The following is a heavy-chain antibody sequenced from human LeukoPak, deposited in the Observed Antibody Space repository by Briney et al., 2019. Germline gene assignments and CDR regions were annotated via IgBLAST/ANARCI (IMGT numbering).Heavy chain of an antibody. CDR1: GYSFDEYV. Sequence: GGSLRLSCVGSGYSFDEYVMHWVRQVPGKGLEWVSGINWKSDKIGYADSVKGRFTISRDNSKNSLYLQMNSLRVEDTALYYCAKDRYCTSSSCPIDYWGQGTMVTVSS. D-gene: IGHD2-2*01. V-gene: IGHV3-9*01. CDR2: INWKSDKI. CDR3: AKDRYCTSSSCPIDY. J-gene: IGHJ4*02.